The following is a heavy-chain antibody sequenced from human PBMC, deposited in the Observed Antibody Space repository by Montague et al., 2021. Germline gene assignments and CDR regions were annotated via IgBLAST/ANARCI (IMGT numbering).Heavy chain of an antibody. Sequence: SETLSLTCAVYGGSLSGYIWNWIRQPPGGDLEWIGQISHTGSTSYNPSPKSRVTMSVDTSENHVSLRLSSVTAADTAVYYCTRGEVAVTGIDYWGQGALVTVSS. CDR2: ISHTGST. D-gene: IGHD6-19*01. J-gene: IGHJ4*02. CDR3: TRGEVAVTGIDY. V-gene: IGHV4-34*01. CDR1: GGSLSGYI.